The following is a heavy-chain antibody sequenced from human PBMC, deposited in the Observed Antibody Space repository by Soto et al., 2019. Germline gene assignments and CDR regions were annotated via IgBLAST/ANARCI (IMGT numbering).Heavy chain of an antibody. V-gene: IGHV1-18*01. CDR2: ISAYNGNT. CDR1: GYTFTSYG. Sequence: ASVKVSCKASGYTFTSYGISWVRQAPGQGLEWMGWISAYNGNTNYAQKLQGRVTMTTDTSTSTAYMELRSLRSDDTAVYYCAGVHRDPVLPAAIGWFDPWGQGTLVTVSS. D-gene: IGHD2-2*01. CDR3: AGVHRDPVLPAAIGWFDP. J-gene: IGHJ5*02.